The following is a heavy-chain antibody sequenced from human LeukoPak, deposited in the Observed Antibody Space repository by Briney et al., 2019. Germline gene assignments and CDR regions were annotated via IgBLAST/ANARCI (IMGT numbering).Heavy chain of an antibody. V-gene: IGHV3-7*02. D-gene: IGHD3-9*01. CDR1: GFTFHYR. J-gene: IGHJ5*02. CDR3: VLHKPSPSTIFGT. CDR2: IKEDGSER. Sequence: PGGSLRLSCSVPGFTFHYRMAWVRQAPGKGLEWVANIKEDGSERHCADSVRDRFTIYRDNAKSSLFLQMDSLRVEDTAVYYCVLHKPSPSTIFGTWGQGTLVTVSS.